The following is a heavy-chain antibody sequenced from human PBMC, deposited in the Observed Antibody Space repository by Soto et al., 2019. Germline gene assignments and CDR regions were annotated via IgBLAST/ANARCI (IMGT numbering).Heavy chain of an antibody. D-gene: IGHD3-10*01. J-gene: IGHJ4*02. CDR2: IWYDGSNK. V-gene: IGHV3-33*01. Sequence: QVQLVESGGGVVQPGRSLRLSCAASGFTFSSYGMHWVRQAPGKGLEWVAVIWYDGSNKYYSDSVKGRFTISRDNSKNTLYLEMNSLRAEDTAVYYCARTYTLGESGSLNYWGQGTLVTVSS. CDR3: ARTYTLGESGSLNY. CDR1: GFTFSSYG.